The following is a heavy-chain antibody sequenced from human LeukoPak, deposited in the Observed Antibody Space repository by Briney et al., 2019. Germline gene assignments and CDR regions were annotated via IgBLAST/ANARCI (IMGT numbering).Heavy chain of an antibody. D-gene: IGHD3-16*01. CDR3: ASLMGDRTPGY. CDR2: IYYSGST. V-gene: IGHV4-39*01. CDR1: GGSISSSSYY. Sequence: SETLSLTXTVSGGSISSSSYYWGWIRQPPGKGLEWIGSIYYSGSTYYNPSLKSRVTISVDTSKNQFSLKLSSVTAADTAVYYCASLMGDRTPGYWGQGTLVTVSS. J-gene: IGHJ4*02.